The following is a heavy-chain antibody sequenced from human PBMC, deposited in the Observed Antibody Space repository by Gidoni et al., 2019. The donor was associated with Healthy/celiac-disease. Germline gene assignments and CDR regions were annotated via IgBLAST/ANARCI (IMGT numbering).Heavy chain of an antibody. CDR3: AREVRWELAWWFDP. V-gene: IGHV4-59*01. D-gene: IGHD1-26*01. CDR1: GGSISSYY. CDR2: IYYSGST. J-gene: IGHJ5*02. Sequence: QVQLQESGPGLVKPSETLSLTCTVSGGSISSYYWRWIRQPPGKGLEWIGYIYYSGSTNYNPSLKSRVTISVDTSKNQFSLKLSSVTAADTAVYYCAREVRWELAWWFDPWGQGTLVTVSS.